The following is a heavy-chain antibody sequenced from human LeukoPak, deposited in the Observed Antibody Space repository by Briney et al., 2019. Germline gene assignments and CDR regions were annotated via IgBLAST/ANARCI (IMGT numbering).Heavy chain of an antibody. Sequence: GASVKVSCKASGYTFTGYYIHWVRQAPGQGLEWMGRINPNSGGTNYAQKFQGRVTMTRDTSTSTVYMELSSLRSEDTAVYYCARPNSSSWPKIYYFDYWGQGTLVTVSS. CDR1: GYTFTGYY. CDR3: ARPNSSSWPKIYYFDY. D-gene: IGHD6-13*01. CDR2: INPNSGGT. J-gene: IGHJ4*02. V-gene: IGHV1-2*06.